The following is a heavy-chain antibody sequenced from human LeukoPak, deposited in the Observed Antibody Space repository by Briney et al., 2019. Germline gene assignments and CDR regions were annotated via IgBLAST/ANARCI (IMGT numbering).Heavy chain of an antibody. J-gene: IGHJ4*02. Sequence: SETLSLTCTVSGGSISSYYWSWIRQPAGKGLEWIGYIYYSGSTNYNPSLKSRVTISVDTSKNQFSLRLRSVTAADTAVYYCARGGYCTSTSCYTGTFDYWGQGTLVTVSS. D-gene: IGHD2-2*02. CDR2: IYYSGST. V-gene: IGHV4-59*01. CDR1: GGSISSYY. CDR3: ARGGYCTSTSCYTGTFDY.